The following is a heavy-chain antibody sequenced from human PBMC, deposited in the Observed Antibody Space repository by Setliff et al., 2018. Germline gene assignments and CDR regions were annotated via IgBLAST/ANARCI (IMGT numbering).Heavy chain of an antibody. CDR2: IYTSGTT. CDR3: ARGINTVSWTPKY. D-gene: IGHD2-2*02. CDR1: GASISSYY. J-gene: IGHJ4*02. V-gene: IGHV4-4*08. Sequence: PSETLSFTCSVSGASISSYYWSWIRQPPGKGLEWIGYIYTSGTTNYNPSLRSRATISVDMSKNQFSLKLNSVTAADTAVYYCARGINTVSWTPKYWGQGTLVTVSS.